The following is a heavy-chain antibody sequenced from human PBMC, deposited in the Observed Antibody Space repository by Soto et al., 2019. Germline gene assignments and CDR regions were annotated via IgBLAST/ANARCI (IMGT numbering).Heavy chain of an antibody. CDR2: IKSKTDGGTT. Sequence: GGSLRLSCAASGFTFSNAWMSWVRQAPGKGLEWVGRIKSKTDGGTTDYAAPVKGRFTISRDDSKNTLYLQMNSLKTEDTAVYYCTTYYIWGSYRYRGFDYWGQGTLVTVSS. D-gene: IGHD3-16*02. CDR3: TTYYIWGSYRYRGFDY. J-gene: IGHJ4*02. V-gene: IGHV3-15*01. CDR1: GFTFSNAW.